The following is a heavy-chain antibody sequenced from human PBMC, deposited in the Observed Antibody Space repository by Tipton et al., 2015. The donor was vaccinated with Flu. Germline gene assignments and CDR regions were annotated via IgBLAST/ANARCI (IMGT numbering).Heavy chain of an antibody. V-gene: IGHV4-59*12. CDR2: IYYSGST. CDR3: ARLRANYYDSSGYSDY. Sequence: TLSLTCTVSGGSISGYYWTWIRQAPGKGLEWIGYIYYSGSTNYNPSLKSRVTISVDTSKNQFSLKLSSVTAADTAVYYCARLRANYYDSSGYSDYWGQGTLVTVSS. D-gene: IGHD3-22*01. J-gene: IGHJ4*02. CDR1: GGSISGYY.